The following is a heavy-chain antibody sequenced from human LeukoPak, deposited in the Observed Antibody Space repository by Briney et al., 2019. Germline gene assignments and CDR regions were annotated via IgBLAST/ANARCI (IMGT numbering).Heavy chain of an antibody. Sequence: SGGSLRLSCAASGFTFSSYEMNWVRQAPGKGLEWVSYISSSGSTIYYADSVKGRFTISRDNAKNSLYLQMNSLRAEDTAVYYCARWYYYYSMDVWGQGTTVTVSS. CDR2: ISSSGSTI. CDR1: GFTFSSYE. J-gene: IGHJ6*02. CDR3: ARWYYYYSMDV. V-gene: IGHV3-48*03.